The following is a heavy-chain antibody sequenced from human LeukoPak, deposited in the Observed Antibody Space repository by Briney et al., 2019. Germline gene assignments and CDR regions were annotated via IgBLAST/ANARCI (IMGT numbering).Heavy chain of an antibody. Sequence: GSLRLSCAASGFTFSSYAMSWVRQAPGKGLEWVSAISGSGGSTYYADSVKGRFTISRDNTKNTLYLQMNSLRAEDTAVYYCAKDTFHIAVADYWGQGTLVTVSS. V-gene: IGHV3-23*01. J-gene: IGHJ4*02. CDR2: ISGSGGST. CDR1: GFTFSSYA. D-gene: IGHD6-19*01. CDR3: AKDTFHIAVADY.